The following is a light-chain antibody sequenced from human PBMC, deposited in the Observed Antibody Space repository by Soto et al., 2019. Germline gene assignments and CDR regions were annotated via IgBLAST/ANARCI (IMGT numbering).Light chain of an antibody. CDR3: KQASSFPRT. J-gene: IGKJ1*01. CDR1: QGIDTY. V-gene: IGKV1-12*01. Sequence: DIQMTQSPSSLSASVGDRVTITCRASQGIDTYLAWYQQKPGKARTLLIYATYNLQRGVQSRFSGSGSGTDFTLTIRGLQPEDFATYYCKQASSFPRTVGQGTKVDIK. CDR2: ATY.